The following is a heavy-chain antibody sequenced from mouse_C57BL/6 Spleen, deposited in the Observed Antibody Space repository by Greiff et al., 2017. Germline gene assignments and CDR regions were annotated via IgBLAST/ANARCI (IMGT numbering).Heavy chain of an antibody. D-gene: IGHD1-3*01. V-gene: IGHV1-42*01. CDR2: INPSTGGT. Sequence: VQLQQSGPELVKPGASVKISCKASGYSFTGYYMNWVKQSPEKSLEWIGEINPSTGGTTYNQKFKAKATLTVDKSSSTAYMQLKSLTSEDSAVYYCARRELNYAMDYWGQGTSVTVSS. CDR1: GYSFTGYY. J-gene: IGHJ4*01. CDR3: ARRELNYAMDY.